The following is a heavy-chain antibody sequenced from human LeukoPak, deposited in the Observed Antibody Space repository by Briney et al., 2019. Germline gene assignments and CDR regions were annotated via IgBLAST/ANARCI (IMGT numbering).Heavy chain of an antibody. D-gene: IGHD7-27*01. CDR1: GYSISSGYY. CDR3: AILGIETAFDI. Sequence: ASETLSLTCAVSGYSISSGYYWGWIRQPPGKGLEWIGSIYHSGSTYYNPSLKSRVTISVDTSKNQFSLKLSSVTAADTAVYYCAILGIETAFDIWGQGTMVTVSS. J-gene: IGHJ3*02. CDR2: IYHSGST. V-gene: IGHV4-38-2*01.